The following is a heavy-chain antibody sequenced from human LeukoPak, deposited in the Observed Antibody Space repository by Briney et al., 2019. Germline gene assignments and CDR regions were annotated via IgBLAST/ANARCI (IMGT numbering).Heavy chain of an antibody. CDR1: GFSLSNYW. V-gene: IGHV3-7*01. J-gene: IGHJ6*02. CDR2: INQDGSDK. CDR3: AWYGVTHGLDV. D-gene: IGHD3-10*01. Sequence: PGGSLRLSCAASGFSLSNYWMSWVRQAPGEGLEWVANINQDGSDKYYVDSVMGRFTISKDNAKNSVYLQMNSLRPEDTAIYYCAWYGVTHGLDVWGQGTTVTVS.